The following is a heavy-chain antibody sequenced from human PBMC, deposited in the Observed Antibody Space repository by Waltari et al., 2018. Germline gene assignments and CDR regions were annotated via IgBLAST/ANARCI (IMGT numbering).Heavy chain of an antibody. Sequence: QVQMRQWGAGLLEPSETLSLTCAVYGGSLSGYSWTWIRQTPGKGLDWIGEINHSGSTNYSSSLKSRVTISLDASNNQFSLKLSSVTAADPAIYYCARDGRGFNYGSGTYNYWGQGTLVTVSS. D-gene: IGHD3-10*01. CDR3: ARDGRGFNYGSGTYNY. V-gene: IGHV4-34*01. CDR1: GGSLSGYS. CDR2: INHSGST. J-gene: IGHJ4*02.